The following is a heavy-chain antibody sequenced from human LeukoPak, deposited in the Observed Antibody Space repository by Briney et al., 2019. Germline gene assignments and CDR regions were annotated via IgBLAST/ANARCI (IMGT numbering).Heavy chain of an antibody. D-gene: IGHD3-22*01. J-gene: IGHJ4*02. V-gene: IGHV1-46*01. Sequence: ASVKVSCKASGYTFTSCYMHWVRQAPGQGLEWMGIINPSGGSTSYAQKFQGRVTMTRDTSTSTVYMELSSLRPEDTAVYYCARGVSYYDSSGYYQEAFDYWGQGTLVTVSS. CDR1: GYTFTSCY. CDR2: INPSGGST. CDR3: ARGVSYYDSSGYYQEAFDY.